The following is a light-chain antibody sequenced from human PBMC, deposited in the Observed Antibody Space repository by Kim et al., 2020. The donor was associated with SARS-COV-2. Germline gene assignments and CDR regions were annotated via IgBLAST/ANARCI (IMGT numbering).Light chain of an antibody. CDR3: QSFDTSLNTVI. V-gene: IGLV1-40*01. J-gene: IGLJ2*01. Sequence: QSVLTQPPSVSGAPGQRVTISCTGSHSNIGAHYDVHWYQFLPGTAPKLLIHGNNNRPSWVPDRFSGSKSDTSASLAITRLQAEDEADYYCQSFDTSLNTVIFGGGTQLTVL. CDR2: GNN. CDR1: HSNIGAHYD.